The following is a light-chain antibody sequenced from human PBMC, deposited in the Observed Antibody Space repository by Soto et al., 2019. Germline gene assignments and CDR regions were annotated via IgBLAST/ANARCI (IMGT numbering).Light chain of an antibody. V-gene: IGLV1-40*01. Sequence: QSVLTQPPSVSGAPGQRVTISCTGASSNVGPADAVHWYQQIQGSTPKLLIFDDNVRPSGVPDRFSASKSGTIGGVDMAGLQSEDEADYYCQSFDSALLSYVFGTGTKVTVL. CDR3: QSFDSALLSYV. J-gene: IGLJ1*01. CDR2: DDN. CDR1: SSNVGPADA.